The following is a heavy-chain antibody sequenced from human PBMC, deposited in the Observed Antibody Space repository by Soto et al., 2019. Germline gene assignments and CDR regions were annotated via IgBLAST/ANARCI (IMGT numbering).Heavy chain of an antibody. CDR1: GYTFTGYY. CDR3: ARARNILTGLYGMDV. J-gene: IGHJ6*02. V-gene: IGHV1-2*04. Sequence: ASVKVSCKASGYTFTGYYMHWVRQAPGQGLEWMGWINPNSGGTNYAQKFQGWVTMTRDTSISTAYMELSRLRSDDTAVYYCARARNILTGLYGMDVWGQGTTVTV. CDR2: INPNSGGT. D-gene: IGHD3-9*01.